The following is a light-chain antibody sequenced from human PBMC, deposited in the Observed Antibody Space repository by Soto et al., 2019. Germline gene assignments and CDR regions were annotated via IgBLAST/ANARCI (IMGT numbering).Light chain of an antibody. CDR3: QQYVSSPPT. CDR1: QTVRSSN. CDR2: GAS. J-gene: IGKJ4*01. V-gene: IGKV3-20*01. Sequence: DIVLTQSPGTLSLSPGERATLSCRASQTVRSSNLAWYQQKPGQAPRLLIYGASSRAPGIPDRFSASASGADFSLTISGLEPADFAVYYCQQYVSSPPTFGGGTTVEI.